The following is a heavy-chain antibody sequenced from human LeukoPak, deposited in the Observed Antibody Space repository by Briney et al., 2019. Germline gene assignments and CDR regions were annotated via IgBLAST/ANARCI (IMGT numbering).Heavy chain of an antibody. CDR1: GGSISSYY. D-gene: IGHD4-17*01. CDR2: IYTSGTI. CDR3: ARVAYGDYEDPYFDY. V-gene: IGHV4-4*07. Sequence: SETLSLTCTVSGGSISSYYWSWIRQPAGTALEWIGRIYTSGTITYNPSLKSRVTISVDTSKNQFSLKLSSVTAADTAVYYCARVAYGDYEDPYFDYWGQGTLVTVSS. J-gene: IGHJ4*02.